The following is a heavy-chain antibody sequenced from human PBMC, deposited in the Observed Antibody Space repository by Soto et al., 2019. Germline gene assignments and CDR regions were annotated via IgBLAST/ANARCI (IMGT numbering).Heavy chain of an antibody. CDR2: IYSGGVT. V-gene: IGHV3-53*01. CDR1: GFTVKNYQ. J-gene: IGHJ6*02. CDR3: ARDSSTTGYYGLDV. Sequence: PGGSLRLSCAASGFTVKNYQMSWVRQAPGKGLEWVSVIYSGGVTYYPDSVKGRFTIIRDTSRNSVYLQMNSLRADDTAIYYCARDSSTTGYYGLDVWGQGTTVTVSS.